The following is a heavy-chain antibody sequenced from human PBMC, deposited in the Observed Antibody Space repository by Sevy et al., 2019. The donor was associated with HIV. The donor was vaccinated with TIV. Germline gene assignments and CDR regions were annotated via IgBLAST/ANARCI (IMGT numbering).Heavy chain of an antibody. J-gene: IGHJ4*02. CDR1: GGSISSYY. D-gene: IGHD6-6*01. CDR2: IYYSGST. Sequence: SETLSLTCTVSGGSISSYYWSWIRQPPGKGLEWIGYIYYSGSTNYNPSLKSRVTISVDTSKNQFSLTLSSVTAADTAVYYCARARYSSSWGLDYWGQGTLVTVSS. CDR3: ARARYSSSWGLDY. V-gene: IGHV4-59*01.